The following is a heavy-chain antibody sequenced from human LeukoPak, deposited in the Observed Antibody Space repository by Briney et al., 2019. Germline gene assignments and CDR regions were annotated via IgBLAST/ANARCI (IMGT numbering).Heavy chain of an antibody. V-gene: IGHV3-48*04. Sequence: GGTLRLSCAASGFTFNTYGMSWVRQAPGKGLEWVSYISSSGSTIYYADSVKGRFTISRDNAKKSLYLQMNSLRAEDTAVYSCARVGYFDQSFDYWGQGTLVTVSS. CDR3: ARVGYFDQSFDY. CDR1: GFTFNTYG. J-gene: IGHJ4*02. CDR2: ISSSGSTI. D-gene: IGHD3-9*01.